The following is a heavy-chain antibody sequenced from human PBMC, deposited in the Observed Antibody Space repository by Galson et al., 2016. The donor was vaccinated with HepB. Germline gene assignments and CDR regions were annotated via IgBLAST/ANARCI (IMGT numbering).Heavy chain of an antibody. D-gene: IGHD2-15*01. CDR3: ARDRRYCSGGSCRRLCYLGMDV. CDR1: GFTFSIYG. Sequence: SLRLSCAASGFTFSIYGMHWVRQAPGKGLEWVAVIWYDGNNKYYADSVKGRFTISRDNSKNTLYLQMNSLRAEDTAVYYCARDRRYCSGGSCRRLCYLGMDVWGQGTTVTVSS. CDR2: IWYDGNNK. V-gene: IGHV3-33*01. J-gene: IGHJ6*02.